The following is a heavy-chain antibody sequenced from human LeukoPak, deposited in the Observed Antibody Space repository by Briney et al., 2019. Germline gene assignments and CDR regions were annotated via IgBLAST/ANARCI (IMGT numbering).Heavy chain of an antibody. CDR3: ARTPIYYYDNSGYYN. J-gene: IGHJ4*02. Sequence: PSETLSLTCSVSGGSISNYYWSWIRQPAGKGLEWIGLIYTSGSTNYNPSLKGRVTMSVDRSKNQFSLKLRSVTAADTAVYYCARTPIYYYDNSGYYNWGQGTLVTVSS. V-gene: IGHV4-4*07. CDR1: GGSISNYY. CDR2: IYTSGST. D-gene: IGHD3-22*01.